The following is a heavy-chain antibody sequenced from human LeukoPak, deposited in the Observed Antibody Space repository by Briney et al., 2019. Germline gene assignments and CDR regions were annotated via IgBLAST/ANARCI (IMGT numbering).Heavy chain of an antibody. D-gene: IGHD3-9*01. CDR3: ARTYDVLTGFISSYFFDY. J-gene: IGHJ4*02. V-gene: IGHV1-3*01. CDR2: INVGNGKT. Sequence: ASVKVSCKASGYTFTGYYMHWVRQAPGQRLEWMGWINVGNGKTKYSQKFQGRVSITRDTSASTAYMELSSLRSEDTAVYYCARTYDVLTGFISSYFFDYWGQGTLVTVSS. CDR1: GYTFTGYY.